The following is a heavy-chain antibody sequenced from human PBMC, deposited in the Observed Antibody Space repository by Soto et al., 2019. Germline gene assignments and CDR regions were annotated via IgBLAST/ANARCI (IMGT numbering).Heavy chain of an antibody. CDR3: ARDSRDIVVVVAGKDYYYGMDV. Sequence: GGSLRLSCAASGFTFSSYAMHWVRQAPGKGLEWVAVISYDGSNKYYADSVKGRFTISRDNSKNTLYLQMNSLRAEDTAVYYCARDSRDIVVVVAGKDYYYGMDVWGQGTTVTVSS. CDR2: ISYDGSNK. D-gene: IGHD2-15*01. CDR1: GFTFSSYA. V-gene: IGHV3-30-3*01. J-gene: IGHJ6*02.